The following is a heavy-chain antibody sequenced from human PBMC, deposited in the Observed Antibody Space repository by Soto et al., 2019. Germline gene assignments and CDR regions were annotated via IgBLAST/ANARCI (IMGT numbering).Heavy chain of an antibody. V-gene: IGHV4-4*07. D-gene: IGHD3-3*01. CDR2: IYSNGGT. J-gene: IGHJ5*02. Sequence: SETLSLTCTVSGGAISGYYWTWVRQSAGKGLEWIGRIYSNGGTKYNPSLQSRVTMSLDTSKNQFSLRLTSVTAADTAVYYCARGQRFSDSFDPWGQGTLVTVSS. CDR3: ARGQRFSDSFDP. CDR1: GGAISGYY.